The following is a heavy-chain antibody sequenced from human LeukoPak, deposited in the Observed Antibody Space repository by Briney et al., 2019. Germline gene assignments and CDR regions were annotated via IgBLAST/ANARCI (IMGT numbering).Heavy chain of an antibody. J-gene: IGHJ1*01. CDR1: GGSISSYY. Sequence: SETLSLACTVSGGSISSYYWSWIRQPPGKGLEWIGYIYYSGSTNYNPSLRSRVTISVDTSKNQFSLKLSSVTAADTAVYYCARVLGYCSGGGCSEYFQHWGQGTLVTVSS. V-gene: IGHV4-59*01. CDR3: ARVLGYCSGGGCSEYFQH. CDR2: IYYSGST. D-gene: IGHD2-15*01.